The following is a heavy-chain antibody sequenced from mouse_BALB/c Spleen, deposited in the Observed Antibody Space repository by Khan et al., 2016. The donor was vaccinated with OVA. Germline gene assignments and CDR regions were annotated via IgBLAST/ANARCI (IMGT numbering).Heavy chain of an antibody. CDR1: GYTFTDYN. Sequence: VRLQQSGPELVKPGASVKIPCKASGYTFTDYNMAWVKQSHGKSLEWIGDIIPNNGGTIYNQKFKGKATLTVDKSSNTDYMERRSLTSEDTAVYYCARHGYGGFAYWGQGSLVTVSA. CDR3: ARHGYGGFAY. V-gene: IGHV1-18*01. CDR2: IIPNNGGT. D-gene: IGHD2-2*01. J-gene: IGHJ3*01.